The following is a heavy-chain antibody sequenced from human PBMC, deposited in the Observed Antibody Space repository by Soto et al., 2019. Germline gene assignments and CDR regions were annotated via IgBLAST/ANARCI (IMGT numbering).Heavy chain of an antibody. CDR2: INPYNENT. J-gene: IGHJ4*02. Sequence: QIQLVQSGAEVKKPGASVKVSCKASDYSFSSYAISWVRQAPGQGLEWMGWINPYNENTNYAQKFQGRISMTTDTSTSTAYMELRSLRFDDTATYYCVRDEVTPLGLGFDYWGQGTLVTVSS. D-gene: IGHD2-21*02. CDR3: VRDEVTPLGLGFDY. V-gene: IGHV1-18*01. CDR1: DYSFSSYA.